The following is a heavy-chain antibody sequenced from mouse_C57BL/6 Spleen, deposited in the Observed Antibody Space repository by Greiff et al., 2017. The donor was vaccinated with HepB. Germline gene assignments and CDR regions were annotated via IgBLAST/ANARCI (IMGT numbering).Heavy chain of an antibody. CDR1: GFTFSSYG. J-gene: IGHJ1*03. CDR3: ARNYGSIVWYFDV. Sequence: EVQLQESGGDLVKPGGSLKLSCAASGFTFSSYGMSWVRQTPDKRLEWVATISSGGSYTYYPDSVKGRFTISRDNAKNTLYLQMSSLKSEDTAMYYCARNYGSIVWYFDVWGTGTTVTVSS. V-gene: IGHV5-6*01. CDR2: ISSGGSYT. D-gene: IGHD1-1*01.